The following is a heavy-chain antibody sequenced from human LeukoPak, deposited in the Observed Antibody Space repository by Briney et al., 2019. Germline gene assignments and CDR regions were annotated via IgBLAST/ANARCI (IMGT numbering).Heavy chain of an antibody. J-gene: IGHJ4*02. CDR1: GGSISSGGYY. D-gene: IGHD2-15*01. CDR2: IYYSGST. CDR3: AFLGQDSMFDY. Sequence: KPSETLSLTCTVSGGSISSGGYYWNWIRQHPGKGLEWIGYIYYSGSTYYNPSLKSRVTISVDTSKNQFSLKLSSVTAADTAVYYCAFLGQDSMFDYWGQGTLVTVSS. V-gene: IGHV4-31*03.